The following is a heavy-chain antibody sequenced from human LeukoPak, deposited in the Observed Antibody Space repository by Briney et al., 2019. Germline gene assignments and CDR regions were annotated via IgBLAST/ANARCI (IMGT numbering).Heavy chain of an antibody. Sequence: GGSLRLSCAASGFTFSDFAMIWVRQPPGKGLEWVSSTFQGGGEIHYADSVRGRFTISRDNSRSTLFLQMNSLRGEDTVIYYCATYRQVMLPFEAWGQGTLVTVSS. CDR3: ATYRQVMLPFEA. CDR2: TFQGGGEI. CDR1: GFTFSDFA. J-gene: IGHJ5*02. D-gene: IGHD5-18*01. V-gene: IGHV3-23*01.